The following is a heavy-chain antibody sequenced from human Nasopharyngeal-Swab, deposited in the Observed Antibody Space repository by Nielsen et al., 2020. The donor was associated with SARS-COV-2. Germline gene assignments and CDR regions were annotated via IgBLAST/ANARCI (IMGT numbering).Heavy chain of an antibody. CDR1: GASFSGYS. Sequence: SETLSLTCGPNGASFSGYSWGWIRQSPGKRLEWIGDITRSGNTNYNLALKSRVIMSVATSKDEFSLKLTSVTAADTAIYFCARVNNGGGIVPASYSFFMDVWGKGTSVAVSS. CDR2: ITRSGNT. J-gene: IGHJ6*03. CDR3: ARVNNGGGIVPASYSFFMDV. V-gene: IGHV4-34*01. D-gene: IGHD2-2*01.